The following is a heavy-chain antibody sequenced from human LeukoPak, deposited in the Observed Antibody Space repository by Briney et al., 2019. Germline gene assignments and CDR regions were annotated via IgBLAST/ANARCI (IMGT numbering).Heavy chain of an antibody. CDR1: GFTFSSYE. V-gene: IGHV3-48*03. Sequence: GGSLRLSCAASGFTFSSYEMNWLRQAPGKGLEWVSYISSSGSTIYYADSVKGRFTISRDNAKNSLFLQMNSLRTEDTAVYYCATESYYFSLYWGQGTLVTVSS. J-gene: IGHJ4*02. CDR2: ISSSGSTI. CDR3: ATESYYFSLY. D-gene: IGHD3-22*01.